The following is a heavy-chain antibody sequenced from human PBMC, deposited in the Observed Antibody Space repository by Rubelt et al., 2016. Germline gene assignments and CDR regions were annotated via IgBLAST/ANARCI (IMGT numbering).Heavy chain of an antibody. Sequence: PGKGLEWIGYIYYSGSTNYNPSLKSRVTISVDTSKNQFSLKLSSVTAADTAVYYCARGKTRVVVAATLRDNWFDPWGQGTLVTVSS. D-gene: IGHD2-15*01. CDR3: ARGKTRVVVAATLRDNWFDP. J-gene: IGHJ5*02. CDR2: IYYSGST. V-gene: IGHV4-59*13.